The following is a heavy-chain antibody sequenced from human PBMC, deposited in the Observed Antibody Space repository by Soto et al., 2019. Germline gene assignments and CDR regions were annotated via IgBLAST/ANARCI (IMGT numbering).Heavy chain of an antibody. J-gene: IGHJ4*02. Sequence: SETLSLTCTVSGGSISSGPYSWGWIRQPPGKGLEWIGTFYYSGSTNYNPSLKSRVTISVDTSKNQLSLKLNSMTAADTAVYYCARHLGTTMVATFDYWGQGTLVTVSS. CDR1: GGSISSGPYS. D-gene: IGHD5-18*01. CDR3: ARHLGTTMVATFDY. V-gene: IGHV4-39*01. CDR2: FYYSGST.